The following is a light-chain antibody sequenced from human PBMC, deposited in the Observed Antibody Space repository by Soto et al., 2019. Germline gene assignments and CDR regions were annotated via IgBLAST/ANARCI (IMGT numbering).Light chain of an antibody. Sequence: DIVMTQSPDSLAVSLGERATINCKSSQSVLYSSNNKNYLAWYQQKPEQPPKLLIYWASTRESGVPDRFSGSGYGTDFTLTISSLQAEDVAVYYCQQYYSTPFFFGGGTKVEIK. V-gene: IGKV4-1*01. CDR3: QQYYSTPFF. J-gene: IGKJ4*01. CDR1: QSVLYSSNNKNY. CDR2: WAS.